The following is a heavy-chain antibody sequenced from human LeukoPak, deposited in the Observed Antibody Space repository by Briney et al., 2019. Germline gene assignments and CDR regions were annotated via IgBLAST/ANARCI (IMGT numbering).Heavy chain of an antibody. D-gene: IGHD6-19*01. CDR1: GFTFSGSA. Sequence: GGSLRLSCAASGFTFSGSAMHWVRQASGKGLEWFGRIRSKANSYATAYAASVKGRFTISRDDSKNTSYLQMNSLKTEDTAVYYCTRHGTPGIAVAGGNSDYWGQGTLVTVSS. CDR3: TRHGTPGIAVAGGNSDY. V-gene: IGHV3-73*01. J-gene: IGHJ4*02. CDR2: IRSKANSYAT.